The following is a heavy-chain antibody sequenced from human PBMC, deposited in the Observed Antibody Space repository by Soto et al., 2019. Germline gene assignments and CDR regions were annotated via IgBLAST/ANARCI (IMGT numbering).Heavy chain of an antibody. CDR2: INPNSGST. J-gene: IGHJ5*02. CDR3: ARDVVAGYSSSFDL. CDR1: GYTFTGYY. Sequence: ASVKVSCKASGYTFTGYYMHWVRQAPGQGLEWMGWINPNSGSTNYAQKFQGWVTMTRDTSISTAYMELSRLRSDDTAVYYCARDVVAGYSSSFDLWGQGTLVTVSS. V-gene: IGHV1-2*04. D-gene: IGHD6-13*01.